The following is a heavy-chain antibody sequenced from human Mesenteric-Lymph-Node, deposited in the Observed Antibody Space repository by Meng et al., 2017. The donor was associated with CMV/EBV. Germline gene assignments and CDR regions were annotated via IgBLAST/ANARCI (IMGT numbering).Heavy chain of an antibody. Sequence: SSSAGSWIRQYPSRGLEWLGRRYFRSKWYYDYAVSVKSRITINPDTSKNQFSLQLNSVTPEDTAVYYCARVAAYCSGGSCYQNWFDPWGQGTLVTVSS. D-gene: IGHD2-15*01. V-gene: IGHV6-1*01. CDR2: RYFRSKWYY. J-gene: IGHJ5*02. CDR3: ARVAAYCSGGSCYQNWFDP. CDR1: SSSA.